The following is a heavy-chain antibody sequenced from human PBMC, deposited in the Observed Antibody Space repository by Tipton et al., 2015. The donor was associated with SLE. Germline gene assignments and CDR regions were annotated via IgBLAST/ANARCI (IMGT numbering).Heavy chain of an antibody. Sequence: LRLSCTVSGGSISTGGYYWSWIRQHPGKGLEWIVYIYNSGGTDYNPSLKSRVTISADTSKNHFSLNLSSVTAADTAVYYCARGGVGGYDYFDYWGQGALVTVSS. CDR1: GGSISTGGYY. J-gene: IGHJ4*02. CDR3: ARGGVGGYDYFDY. D-gene: IGHD5-12*01. CDR2: IYNSGGT. V-gene: IGHV4-31*03.